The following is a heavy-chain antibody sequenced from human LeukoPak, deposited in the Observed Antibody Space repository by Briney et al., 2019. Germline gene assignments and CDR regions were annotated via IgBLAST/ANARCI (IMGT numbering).Heavy chain of an antibody. Sequence: SETLSLTCAVYGGSFRGYYWSWIRQPPGKGLEWIGEINHSGSTNYNPSLKSRVTISVDTSKNQFSLKLSSVTAADTAVYYCARERRYGRRFDPWGQGTLVTVSS. V-gene: IGHV4-34*01. J-gene: IGHJ5*02. D-gene: IGHD2-15*01. CDR1: GGSFRGYY. CDR3: ARERRYGRRFDP. CDR2: INHSGST.